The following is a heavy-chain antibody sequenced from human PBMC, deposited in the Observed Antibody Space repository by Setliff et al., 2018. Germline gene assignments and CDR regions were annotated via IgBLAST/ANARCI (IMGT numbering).Heavy chain of an antibody. CDR1: GFTFYNYW. V-gene: IGHV3-74*01. Sequence: WGSLRLSCAASGFTFYNYWMHWVRQAPGKGLVWVSRIKSDGTSISYADSVKGRFTISRDNAKNTLHLQMDSLRAEDTAVYYCARDQGSYGYRAFDFWGQGTLVTVSS. CDR3: ARDQGSYGYRAFDF. CDR2: IKSDGTSI. J-gene: IGHJ4*02. D-gene: IGHD5-18*01.